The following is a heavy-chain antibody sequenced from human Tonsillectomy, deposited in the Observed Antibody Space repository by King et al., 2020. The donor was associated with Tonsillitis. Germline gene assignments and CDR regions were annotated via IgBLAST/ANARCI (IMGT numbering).Heavy chain of an antibody. D-gene: IGHD3-9*01. CDR1: GYTSTTYA. Sequence: VQLVESGAEVKKPGASVKVSCKASGYTSTTYAITWVRQAPGQGVEWKGWINAYNGHTIYAQKLQGRVTMTTDTSTRTAYMELRSLRSDDTAVYYCALDILTGFYDYWGQGTLVTVSS. CDR3: ALDILTGFYDY. V-gene: IGHV1-18*01. CDR2: INAYNGHT. J-gene: IGHJ4*02.